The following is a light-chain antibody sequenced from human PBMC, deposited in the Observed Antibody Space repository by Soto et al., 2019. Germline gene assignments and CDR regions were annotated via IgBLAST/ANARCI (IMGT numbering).Light chain of an antibody. CDR2: EVS. CDR3: SSYPSSSTLV. CDR1: SSDVGGYNY. J-gene: IGLJ1*01. V-gene: IGLV2-14*01. Sequence: QSALTQPASVSGSPGQSITISCTGTSSDVGGYNYVSWYQQHPGKAPKLMIYEVSNRPSGVSNRFSGSKSGNTASLTISGLQAEDEADYYSSSYPSSSTLVFGTGTKLTVL.